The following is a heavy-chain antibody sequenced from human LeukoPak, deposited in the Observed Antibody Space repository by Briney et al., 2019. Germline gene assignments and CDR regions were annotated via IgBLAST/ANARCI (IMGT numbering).Heavy chain of an antibody. CDR3: ARHEGYDSSGSSHAFDI. CDR2: INHSGST. Sequence: SETLSLTCAVYGGSFSGYYWSWIRQPPGKGLEWIGEINHSGSTNYNPSLKSRVTISVDTSKNQFSLKLSSVTAADTAVYYCARHEGYDSSGSSHAFDIWGQGTMVTVSS. D-gene: IGHD3-22*01. J-gene: IGHJ3*02. V-gene: IGHV4-34*01. CDR1: GGSFSGYY.